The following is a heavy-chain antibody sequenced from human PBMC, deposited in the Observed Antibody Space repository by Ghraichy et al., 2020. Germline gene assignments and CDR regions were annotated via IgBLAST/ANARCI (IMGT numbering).Heavy chain of an antibody. D-gene: IGHD2-2*01. CDR2: INPNSGGT. CDR3: ARDLYCSSTSCYKQAGVHYYGMDV. Sequence: ASVKVSCKASGYTFTGYYMHWVRQAPGQGLEWMGWINPNSGGTNYAQKFQGWVTMTRDTSISTAYMELSRLRSDDTAVYYCARDLYCSSTSCYKQAGVHYYGMDVWGQGTTVTVSS. CDR1: GYTFTGYY. J-gene: IGHJ6*02. V-gene: IGHV1-2*04.